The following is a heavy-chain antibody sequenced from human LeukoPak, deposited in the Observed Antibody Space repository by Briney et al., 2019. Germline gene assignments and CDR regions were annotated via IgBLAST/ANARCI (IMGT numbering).Heavy chain of an antibody. V-gene: IGHV3-53*01. J-gene: IGHJ4*02. D-gene: IGHD3-16*01. CDR3: GSSPYVWGIDH. Sequence: GGSLRLSCAPSGFTVSTNCMSWVRQAPRKGLEWVSIIHSGGSTYYAVSVKGRFTISRDNSKNTLHLQMKSLRADDTAVYYCGSSPYVWGIDHWGQGTPVTVSS. CDR2: IHSGGST. CDR1: GFTVSTNC.